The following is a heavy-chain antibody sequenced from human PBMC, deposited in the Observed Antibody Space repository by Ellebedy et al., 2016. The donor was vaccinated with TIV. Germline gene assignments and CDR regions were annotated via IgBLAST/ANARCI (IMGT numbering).Heavy chain of an antibody. CDR1: GFTVSSNY. CDR2: IYSGGST. J-gene: IGHJ4*02. D-gene: IGHD6-19*01. CDR3: ARENPGGQWLGHFDY. V-gene: IGHV3-53*01. Sequence: PGGSLRLSCAASGFTVSSNYMSRVRQAPGKGLEWVSVIYSGGSTYYADSVKGRFTISRDNSKNALYLQMNSLRAEDTAVYYCARENPGGQWLGHFDYWGQGTLVTVSS.